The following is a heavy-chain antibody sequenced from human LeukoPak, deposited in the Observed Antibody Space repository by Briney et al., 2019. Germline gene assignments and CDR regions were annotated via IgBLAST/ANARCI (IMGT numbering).Heavy chain of an antibody. CDR3: AGGEMATMDSAFDI. Sequence: ASVKGSCKASGYTFSSYGISWVRLAPGQGLEWMGWISAYNGNTNYAQKLQGRVTMTTDTSTSTAYMELRSLRSDDTAVYYCAGGEMATMDSAFDIWGQGTMVTVSS. D-gene: IGHD5-24*01. V-gene: IGHV1-18*01. CDR1: GYTFSSYG. J-gene: IGHJ3*02. CDR2: ISAYNGNT.